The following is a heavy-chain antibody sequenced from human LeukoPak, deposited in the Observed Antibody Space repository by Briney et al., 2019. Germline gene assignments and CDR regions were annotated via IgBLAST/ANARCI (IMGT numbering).Heavy chain of an antibody. CDR2: ISYDGSNK. CDR3: ARGPDTTYYFDY. Sequence: GGSLRLSCAASGFTLSSYAMHWVRQAPGKGLEWVAVISYDGSNKYYADSVKGRFTISRDNSKNTLYLQMNSLRAEDTAVYYCARGPDTTYYFDYWGQGTLVTVSS. J-gene: IGHJ4*02. CDR1: GFTLSSYA. V-gene: IGHV3-30-3*01. D-gene: IGHD1-1*01.